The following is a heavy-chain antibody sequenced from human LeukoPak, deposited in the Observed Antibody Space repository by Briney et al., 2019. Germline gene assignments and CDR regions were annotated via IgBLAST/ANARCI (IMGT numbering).Heavy chain of an antibody. Sequence: PGGSLRLSCAASGFTFSSYSMNWVRQAPGKGLEWVSSISSSSSYICYADSVEGRFTISRDNAKNSLYLQMNSLRAEDTAVYYCARRPLYSGSYSTWGQGTLVTVSS. J-gene: IGHJ1*01. V-gene: IGHV3-21*01. CDR3: ARRPLYSGSYST. D-gene: IGHD1-26*01. CDR1: GFTFSSYS. CDR2: ISSSSSYI.